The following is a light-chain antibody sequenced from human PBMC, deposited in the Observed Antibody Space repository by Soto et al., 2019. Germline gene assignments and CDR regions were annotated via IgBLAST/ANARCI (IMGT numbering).Light chain of an antibody. CDR1: QSVSNNY. CDR3: QQYGSSST. CDR2: GAS. Sequence: EIVLTQSPGTLSLSPGERSTLSCSASQSVSNNYLAWYQQKPCQAPSLLIYGASNRATGIPDRFSGSGAGTDFTLTSSIQKHEDVAVYCCQQYGSSSTFGQGTKVDIK. J-gene: IGKJ1*01. V-gene: IGKV3-20*01.